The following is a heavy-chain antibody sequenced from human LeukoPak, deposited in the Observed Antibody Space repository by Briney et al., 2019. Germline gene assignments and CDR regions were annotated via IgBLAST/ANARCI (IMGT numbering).Heavy chain of an antibody. CDR1: GGSFSGYY. CDR3: AKGRGYCSSTSCYKGSASDY. D-gene: IGHD2-2*02. CDR2: IKEDGSER. V-gene: IGHV3-7*03. Sequence: PSETLSLTCAVYGGSFSGYYWSWIRQPPGKGLEWVASIKEDGSERQYVDSVKGRFSISRDNTKGSLFLQLNSLRAEDTAVYYCAKGRGYCSSTSCYKGSASDYWGQGTLVTVSS. J-gene: IGHJ4*02.